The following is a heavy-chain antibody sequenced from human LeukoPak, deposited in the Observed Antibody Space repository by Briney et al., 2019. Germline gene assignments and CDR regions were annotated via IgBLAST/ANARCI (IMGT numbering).Heavy chain of an antibody. J-gene: IGHJ6*02. V-gene: IGHV3-23*01. Sequence: GGPLRLSCAASGFTFSSYAMSWVRQAPGKGLEWVSAISGSGGSTYYADSVKGRFTISRDNSKNTLYLQMNSLRAEDTAVYYCAKDLGDFWSGYYVDYYGMDVWGQGTTVTVSS. D-gene: IGHD3-3*01. CDR1: GFTFSSYA. CDR2: ISGSGGST. CDR3: AKDLGDFWSGYYVDYYGMDV.